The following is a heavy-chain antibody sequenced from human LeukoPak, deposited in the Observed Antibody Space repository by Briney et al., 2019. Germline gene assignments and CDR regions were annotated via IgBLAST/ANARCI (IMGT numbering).Heavy chain of an antibody. J-gene: IGHJ4*02. CDR3: AKFETRGNTDFDY. V-gene: IGHV3-48*04. CDR2: ISSSSSTI. D-gene: IGHD2/OR15-2a*01. Sequence: GGSLRLSCAASGFTFSSYSMNWVRQAPGKGLEWVSYISSSSSTIYYADSVKGRFTISRDDARNSLYLQMNSLRAEDTAVYYCAKFETRGNTDFDYWGQGTLVTVSS. CDR1: GFTFSSYS.